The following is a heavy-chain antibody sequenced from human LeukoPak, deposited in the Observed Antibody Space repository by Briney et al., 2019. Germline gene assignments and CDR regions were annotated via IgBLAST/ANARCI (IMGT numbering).Heavy chain of an antibody. D-gene: IGHD6-13*01. CDR2: INPNSGGT. V-gene: IGHV1-2*02. CDR1: GYTFTGYY. Sequence: GASVKVSCKASGYTFTGYYMHWVRQAPGQGLEWMGWINPNSGGTNYAQKFQGRVTMTRDTSISTAYMELSRLRSDDTAVYYCARVDSSNWYEYRGYFDYWGQGTLVTVSS. J-gene: IGHJ4*02. CDR3: ARVDSSNWYEYRGYFDY.